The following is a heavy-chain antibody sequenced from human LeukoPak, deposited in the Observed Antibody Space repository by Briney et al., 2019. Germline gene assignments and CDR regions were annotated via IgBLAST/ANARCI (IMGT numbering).Heavy chain of an antibody. CDR1: GGSITSYY. Sequence: SETLSLTRAVSGGSITSYYWSWVRQPPGKGLGWIGYIYYTGTTNYNPSLKSRVTISLDTSKTQFSLKLSSVTAADTAVYYCARGPSSGYSYGWGQGTLVTVSS. J-gene: IGHJ4*02. CDR3: ARGPSSGYSYG. CDR2: IYYTGTT. V-gene: IGHV4-59*01. D-gene: IGHD5-18*01.